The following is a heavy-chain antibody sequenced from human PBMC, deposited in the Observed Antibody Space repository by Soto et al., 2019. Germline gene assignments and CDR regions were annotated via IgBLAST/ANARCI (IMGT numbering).Heavy chain of an antibody. CDR1: GFTFSSYA. Sequence: EVQLLESGGGLVQPGGSLRLSCAASGFTFSSYAMSWVRQAPGKGLEWVSAISGSGGSTYYADSVKGRFTISRDNSKNTLYLQMNSLRAEDTAVYYCAKGITMVRGVALPVDYWGQGILVTVSS. V-gene: IGHV3-23*01. J-gene: IGHJ4*02. D-gene: IGHD3-10*01. CDR2: ISGSGGST. CDR3: AKGITMVRGVALPVDY.